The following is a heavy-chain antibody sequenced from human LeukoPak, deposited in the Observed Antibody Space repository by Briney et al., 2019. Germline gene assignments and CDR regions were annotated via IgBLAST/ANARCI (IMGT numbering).Heavy chain of an antibody. CDR1: GGSISSGGYS. CDR2: IYHSGST. J-gene: IGHJ6*03. CDR3: ARAKGDIVVVPAALNYYYYYMDV. Sequence: PSETLSLTCTVSGGSISSGGYSWSWIRQPPGKGLEWIGYIYHSGSTYYNPSLKSRVTISVDRSKNQFSLKLSSVTAADTAVYYCARAKGDIVVVPAALNYYYYYMDVWGKGTTVTVSS. D-gene: IGHD2-2*01. V-gene: IGHV4-30-2*01.